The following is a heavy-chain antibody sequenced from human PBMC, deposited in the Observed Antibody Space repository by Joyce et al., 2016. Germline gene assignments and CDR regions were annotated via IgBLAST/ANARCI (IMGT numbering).Heavy chain of an antibody. CDR3: AKDRETSAVLDF. Sequence: QAQLVESGGGVVQPGRSLRLSCAVSGFTFRSYGMHWVRQAPGNGLEWVAVISNDGKNKNYADSVKGRFTVARDNSKKILSLQMNSLRPEDTAVYYCAKDRETSAVLDFWGQGTPVTVSS. J-gene: IGHJ4*02. V-gene: IGHV3-30*18. CDR1: GFTFRSYG. CDR2: ISNDGKNK. D-gene: IGHD6-25*01.